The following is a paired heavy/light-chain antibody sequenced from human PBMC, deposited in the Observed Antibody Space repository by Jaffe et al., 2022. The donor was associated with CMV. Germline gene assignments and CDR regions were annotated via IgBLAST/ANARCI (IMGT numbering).Heavy chain of an antibody. J-gene: IGHJ5*02. Sequence: QVQLVQSGAEVKKPGASVKVSCKASGYTFTSYAMHWVRQAPGQRLEWMGWISSGNGNTKYSQKFQGRVTITRDTSASTAYMELSSLRSEDTAVYYCARDPKQQLAPGGWFDPWGQGTLVTVSS. CDR1: GYTFTSYA. D-gene: IGHD6-13*01. CDR3: ARDPKQQLAPGGWFDP. V-gene: IGHV1-3*01. CDR2: ISSGNGNT.
Light chain of an antibody. J-gene: IGLJ2*01. Sequence: QSVLTQPPSASGTPGQRVTISCSGSNSNIGSNYVYWYQQLPGTAPKLLIYRNNQRPSGVPDRFSGSKSGTSASLAISGLRSEDEADYYCAAWDDSLSGDVVFGGGTKLTVL. CDR1: NSNIGSNY. CDR3: AAWDDSLSGDVV. CDR2: RNN. V-gene: IGLV1-47*01.